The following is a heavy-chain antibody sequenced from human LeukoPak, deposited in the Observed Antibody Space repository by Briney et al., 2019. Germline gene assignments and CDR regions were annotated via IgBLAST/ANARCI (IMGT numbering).Heavy chain of an antibody. D-gene: IGHD6-6*01. Sequence: PSETLSLTCTVSGGSISSYYWSWIRQPPGKGLEWIGYIYYSGSTNYNPSLKSRVTMSVDTSKNQFSLKLSSATAADTAVYYCARDSPSFSSSSSWFDPWGQGTLVTVSS. V-gene: IGHV4-59*12. CDR1: GGSISSYY. CDR3: ARDSPSFSSSSSWFDP. J-gene: IGHJ5*02. CDR2: IYYSGST.